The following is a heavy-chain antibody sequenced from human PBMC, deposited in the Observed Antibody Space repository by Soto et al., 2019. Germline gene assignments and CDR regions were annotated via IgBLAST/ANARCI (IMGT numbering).Heavy chain of an antibody. J-gene: IGHJ5*02. V-gene: IGHV1-8*01. CDR1: GYTFTSYD. Sequence: ASVKVSCKASGYTFTSYDINWVRQATGQGLEWMGWMNPNSGNTGYAQKFQGRVTMTRNTSISTAYMELGSLRSEDTAVYYCATWYNWNDENWFDPWGQGTLVTVSS. CDR2: MNPNSGNT. CDR3: ATWYNWNDENWFDP. D-gene: IGHD1-1*01.